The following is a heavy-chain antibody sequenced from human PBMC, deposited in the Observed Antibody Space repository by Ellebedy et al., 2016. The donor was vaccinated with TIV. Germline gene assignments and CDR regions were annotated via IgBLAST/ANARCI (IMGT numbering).Heavy chain of an antibody. Sequence: PGGSLRLSCAASGLTVSSNYMSWVRKAPGRGLEWVSVIYSGGSTYYADSVKGRFTISRDTSKNSLYLQMNSLRAEDTAVYYCAAVGSTTYYFDYWGQGTLVTVSS. V-gene: IGHV3-53*01. D-gene: IGHD1-26*01. CDR3: AAVGSTTYYFDY. CDR2: IYSGGST. J-gene: IGHJ4*02. CDR1: GLTVSSNY.